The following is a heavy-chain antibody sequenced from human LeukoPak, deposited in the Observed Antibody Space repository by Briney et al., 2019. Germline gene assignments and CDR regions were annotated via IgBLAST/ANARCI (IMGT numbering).Heavy chain of an antibody. J-gene: IGHJ4*02. Sequence: PGGSLRLSCAASGFTFSNYWMHWVRQAPGKGLEWISYIRSSSSSIFYADSVKGRFTISTDNARNSLYLQMNSLRDEDTAVYYCARDLNWGFDYWGQGILVTVSS. D-gene: IGHD7-27*01. V-gene: IGHV3-48*02. CDR2: IRSSSSSI. CDR3: ARDLNWGFDY. CDR1: GFTFSNYW.